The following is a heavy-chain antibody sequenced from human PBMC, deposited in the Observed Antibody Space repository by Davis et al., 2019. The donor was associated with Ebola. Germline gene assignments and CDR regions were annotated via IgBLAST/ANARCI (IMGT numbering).Heavy chain of an antibody. Sequence: GESLKLSCAASGFTFSSYWMHWVRQAPGKGLVWVSRINSDGSSTNYADSVKGRFTISRDNAKNTLYLQMNRLKTEDTAVYYCTRGFTIFGVVAYGMDVWGQGTTVTVSS. J-gene: IGHJ6*02. CDR3: TRGFTIFGVVAYGMDV. D-gene: IGHD3-3*01. CDR1: GFTFSSYW. V-gene: IGHV3-74*01. CDR2: INSDGSST.